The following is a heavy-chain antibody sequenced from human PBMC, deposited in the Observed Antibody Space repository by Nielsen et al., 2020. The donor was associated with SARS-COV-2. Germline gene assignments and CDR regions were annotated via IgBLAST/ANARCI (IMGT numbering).Heavy chain of an antibody. CDR2: ISYDGSNK. J-gene: IGHJ6*02. CDR3: AKDQGDGYNLVHYYYGMDV. V-gene: IGHV3-30*18. D-gene: IGHD5-24*01. Sequence: VRQAPGKGLEWVAVISYDGSNKYYADSVKGRFTISRDNSKNTLYLQMNSLRAEDTAVYYCAKDQGDGYNLVHYYYGMDVWGQGTTVTAP.